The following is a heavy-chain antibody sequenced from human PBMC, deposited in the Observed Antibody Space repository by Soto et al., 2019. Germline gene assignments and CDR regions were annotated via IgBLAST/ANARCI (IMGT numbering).Heavy chain of an antibody. Sequence: SETLSLTCTVSGGSISSGDYYWSWIRQPPGKGLEWIGYIYYSGSTYYNPSLKSRVTISVDTSKNQFSLKLSSVTAADTAVYYCARVREDDSSGYHGDNWFDPWGQGTLVTVSS. V-gene: IGHV4-30-4*01. CDR3: ARVREDDSSGYHGDNWFDP. CDR1: GGSISSGDYY. D-gene: IGHD3-22*01. J-gene: IGHJ5*02. CDR2: IYYSGST.